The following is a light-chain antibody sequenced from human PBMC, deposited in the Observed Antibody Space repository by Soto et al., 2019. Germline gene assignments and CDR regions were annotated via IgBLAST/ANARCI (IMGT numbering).Light chain of an antibody. CDR3: QQYGSSPGGT. Sequence: EIVLTQSPGTLSLSPGERATLSCRASQSVSSSYLAWYQQKPGQAPRLLIYGASSRATGIPDRFSGSGSGTDFTLTISRLESEDFAVYYCQQYGSSPGGTFGQGTKVDIK. CDR2: GAS. V-gene: IGKV3-20*01. J-gene: IGKJ1*01. CDR1: QSVSSSY.